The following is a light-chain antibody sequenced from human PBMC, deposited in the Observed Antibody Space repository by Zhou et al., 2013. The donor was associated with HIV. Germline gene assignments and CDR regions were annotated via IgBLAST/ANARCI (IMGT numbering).Light chain of an antibody. CDR1: QGIRSD. CDR2: AAS. V-gene: IGKV1-6*01. Sequence: AIQMSQSPSSLSASVGDRVTITCRASQGIRSDLGWYQQKPGKAPKLLIYAASNLQSGVPSRFSGSGSDTDFTLTISSLQPEDFATYYCLQDYNYPPWTFGQGTKLEIK. J-gene: IGKJ2*01. CDR3: LQDYNYPPWT.